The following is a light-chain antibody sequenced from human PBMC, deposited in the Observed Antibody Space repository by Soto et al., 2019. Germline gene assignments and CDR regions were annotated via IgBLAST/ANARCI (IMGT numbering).Light chain of an antibody. V-gene: IGKV1-33*01. CDR3: QQYDSFPRT. CDR2: HSS. CDR1: QDISKY. Sequence: DILMTQSPSSLSPSVGDRVTITCQASQDISKYLNWYQQKPGTPPKLLIYHSSNLETGVPSRFSGRGSGTHFILTISSRQPDDIVTYFCQQYDSFPRTFGQGTKLDLK. J-gene: IGKJ2*01.